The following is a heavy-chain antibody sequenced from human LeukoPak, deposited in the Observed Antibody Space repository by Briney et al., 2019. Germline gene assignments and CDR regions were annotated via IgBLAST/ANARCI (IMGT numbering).Heavy chain of an antibody. V-gene: IGHV1-69*13. CDR1: GGTFSSYA. CDR2: IIPIFGTA. D-gene: IGHD5-24*01. Sequence: ASVKVSCKASGGTFSSYAISWVRQAPGQGLEWMGGIIPIFGTANYAQKFQGRVTITADESTSTAYMELNSLRAEDTAVYYCARDRAGYKDYWGQGTLVTVSS. J-gene: IGHJ4*02. CDR3: ARDRAGYKDY.